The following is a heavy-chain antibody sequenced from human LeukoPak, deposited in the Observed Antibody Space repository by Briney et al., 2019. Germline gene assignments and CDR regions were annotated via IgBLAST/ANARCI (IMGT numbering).Heavy chain of an antibody. CDR1: GGSISSGSYY. D-gene: IGHD3-10*01. V-gene: IGHV4-61*02. Sequence: SQTLSLTCTVSGGSISSGSYYWSWIRQPAGKGLEWIGRIYTSGSTNYNPSLKSRVTISVDTSKNQFSLKLSSVTAADTAVYYCASPRVRYDFDYWGQGTLVTVSS. CDR3: ASPRVRYDFDY. J-gene: IGHJ4*02. CDR2: IYTSGST.